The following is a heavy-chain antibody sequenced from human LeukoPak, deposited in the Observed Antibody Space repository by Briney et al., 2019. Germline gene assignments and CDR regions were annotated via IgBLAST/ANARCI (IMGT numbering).Heavy chain of an antibody. Sequence: SGPTLLKPTQTLTLTCTFSGFSLSTSGVGVGWIRQPPGKALEWLALIYWNDNKLYSPSLKSRLTITKDTSNNQVVLTMTNMDPVDTATYYCAHYGDYRFLYYFDYWGQGTLVTVSP. CDR3: AHYGDYRFLYYFDY. CDR1: GFSLSTSGVG. V-gene: IGHV2-5*01. D-gene: IGHD4-17*01. CDR2: IYWNDNK. J-gene: IGHJ4*02.